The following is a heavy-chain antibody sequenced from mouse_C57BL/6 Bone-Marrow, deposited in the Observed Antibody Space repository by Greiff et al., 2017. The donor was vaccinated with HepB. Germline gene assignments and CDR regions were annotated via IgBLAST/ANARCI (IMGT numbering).Heavy chain of an antibody. D-gene: IGHD2-4*01. CDR3: AVYDYDGDYYAMDY. CDR2: IDPEDGET. Sequence: VQLQQSGAELVKPGASVKLSCTASGFNIKDYYMHWVKQRTEQGLEWIGRIDPEDGETKYAPKFQGKATITAESSSTTAYLQLSSLTSEDTAVYYCAVYDYDGDYYAMDYWGQGTSVTVSS. CDR1: GFNIKDYY. J-gene: IGHJ4*01. V-gene: IGHV14-2*01.